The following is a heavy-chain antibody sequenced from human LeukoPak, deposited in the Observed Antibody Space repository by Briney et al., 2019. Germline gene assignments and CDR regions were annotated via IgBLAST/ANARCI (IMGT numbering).Heavy chain of an antibody. D-gene: IGHD1-14*01. J-gene: IGHJ4*02. CDR1: GYTVTDYD. V-gene: IGHV1-2*02. CDR2: IHPNIGGR. Sequence: VSVKVSCKASGYTVTDYDIHWVRQAPGQGPEWMGWIHPNIGGRNYAQKFEGRVTMSRDTSISTVYMELSSLRSDDTAMYYCARLTGGSETNWGQGTLVTVSA. CDR3: ARLTGGSETN.